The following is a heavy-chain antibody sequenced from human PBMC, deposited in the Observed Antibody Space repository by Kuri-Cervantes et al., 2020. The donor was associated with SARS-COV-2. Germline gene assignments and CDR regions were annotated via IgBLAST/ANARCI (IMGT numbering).Heavy chain of an antibody. Sequence: SASSGRSFYDYAMHWVRQVPGQGLEWVSRISWNGGSIGYAVSVKGRFTISRDNAQNSVYLQRNSLRAEDSALYFCAKDAGDGYSFGDYFQGKEVWSRAATVTVSS. D-gene: IGHD5-24*01. V-gene: IGHV3-9*01. CDR1: GRSFYDYA. CDR2: ISWNGGSI. CDR3: AKDAGDGYSFGDYFQGKEV. J-gene: IGHJ6*02.